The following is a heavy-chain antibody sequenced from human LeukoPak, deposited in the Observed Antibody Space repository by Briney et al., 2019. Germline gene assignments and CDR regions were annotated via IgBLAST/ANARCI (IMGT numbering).Heavy chain of an antibody. J-gene: IGHJ3*02. Sequence: GALRLSCAASGFTFSSYAMHWVRQAPGKGLEWVAVISYDGSNKYYADSVKGRFTISRENSKNTLYLQMNSLRAEDTAVYYCARVSSYDSSGYALDAFDIWGQGTMVTVSS. CDR1: GFTFSSYA. V-gene: IGHV3-30-3*01. CDR2: ISYDGSNK. D-gene: IGHD3-22*01. CDR3: ARVSSYDSSGYALDAFDI.